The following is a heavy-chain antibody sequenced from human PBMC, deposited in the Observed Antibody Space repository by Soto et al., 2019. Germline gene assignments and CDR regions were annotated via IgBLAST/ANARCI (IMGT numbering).Heavy chain of an antibody. D-gene: IGHD3-3*01. J-gene: IGHJ6*02. V-gene: IGHV3-30-3*01. CDR1: GFTFSSYA. Sequence: QVQLVESGGGVVQPGRSLRLSCAASGFTFSSYAMHWVRHAPGKGLEWVAVISYDGSNKYYADSVKGRFTISRDNSKNTLYLQMNSLRAEDTAVYYCARGYYDFWSGYDYYYGMDVWGQGTTVTVSS. CDR2: ISYDGSNK. CDR3: ARGYYDFWSGYDYYYGMDV.